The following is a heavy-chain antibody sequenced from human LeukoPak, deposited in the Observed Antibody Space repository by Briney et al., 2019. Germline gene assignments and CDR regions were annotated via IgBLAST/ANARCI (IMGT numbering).Heavy chain of an antibody. CDR3: ARVGYCSSTSCPSSYYYYYMDV. CDR2: IIPIFGTA. Sequence: SVKVSCKASGGTFSSYAISWVRQAPGQGLEWMGGIIPIFGTANYAQKFQGRVTITADESTSTAYMELSSLRSEDTAVYYCARVGYCSSTSCPSSYYYYYMDVWGKGTTATVSS. J-gene: IGHJ6*03. V-gene: IGHV1-69*13. CDR1: GGTFSSYA. D-gene: IGHD2-2*03.